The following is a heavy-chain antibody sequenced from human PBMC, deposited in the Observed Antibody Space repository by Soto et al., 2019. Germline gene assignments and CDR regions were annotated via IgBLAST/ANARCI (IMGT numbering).Heavy chain of an antibody. V-gene: IGHV4-59*08. Sequence: SETPSLTCTVSGGSISNYYWSWVRQPPGKGLEWIGYIYDSGSTNYNPSLKSRVTISVDTSKNQFSLKLSSVTAADTAVYYCARRAVVAVTGSLDNWLDPWGQGILVTVSS. J-gene: IGHJ5*02. CDR3: ARRAVVAVTGSLDNWLDP. D-gene: IGHD2-21*01. CDR2: IYDSGST. CDR1: GGSISNYY.